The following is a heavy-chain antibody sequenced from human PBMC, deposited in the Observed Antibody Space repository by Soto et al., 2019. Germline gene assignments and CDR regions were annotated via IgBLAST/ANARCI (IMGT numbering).Heavy chain of an antibody. Sequence: QLQLQESGSGLVKPSQTLSLTCAVSGGSISSGGYSWSWIRQPPGKGLEWIGYIYHSGSTYYNPSLKSRVTISVDTSKNQFSLKLSSVTAADTAVYYCARKIAAAGRGAYYYYGMDVWGQGTTVTVSS. CDR3: ARKIAAAGRGAYYYYGMDV. J-gene: IGHJ6*02. CDR2: IYHSGST. CDR1: GGSISSGGYS. V-gene: IGHV4-30-2*05. D-gene: IGHD6-13*01.